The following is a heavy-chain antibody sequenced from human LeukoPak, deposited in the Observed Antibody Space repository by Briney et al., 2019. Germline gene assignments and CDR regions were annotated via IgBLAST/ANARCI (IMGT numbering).Heavy chain of an antibody. D-gene: IGHD2-15*01. J-gene: IGHJ6*04. CDR3: ARDRRIISSLYYYGMDV. V-gene: IGHV3-33*01. Sequence: GGSLRLSCAASGFTFSSYGMHWVRQAPGKGLEWEAVIWYDGSNKYYADSVKGRFTISRDNSKNTLYLQMSSLRAEDTAVYYCARDRRIISSLYYYGMDVWGKGTTVTVSS. CDR2: IWYDGSNK. CDR1: GFTFSSYG.